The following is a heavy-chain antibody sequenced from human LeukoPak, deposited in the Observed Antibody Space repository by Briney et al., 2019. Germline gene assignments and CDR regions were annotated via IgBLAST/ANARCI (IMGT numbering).Heavy chain of an antibody. Sequence: SSETLSLTCTVSGGSTSGSYWSWIRQPPGKGLEWIAYMYNSESTNYNPSLKSRVTISIDTSKNQFSLKLSSLTAADTAIYYCARGIESYGDYGYWGQGILVTVSS. J-gene: IGHJ4*02. CDR1: GGSTSGSY. V-gene: IGHV4-59*01. D-gene: IGHD4-17*01. CDR2: MYNSEST. CDR3: ARGIESYGDYGY.